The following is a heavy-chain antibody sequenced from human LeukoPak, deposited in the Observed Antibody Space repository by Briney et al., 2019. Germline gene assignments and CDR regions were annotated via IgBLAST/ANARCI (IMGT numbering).Heavy chain of an antibody. CDR2: IYYSGST. D-gene: IGHD3-10*01. Sequence: SETLSLTCTVSGGSISSSSYYWGWIRQPPGKGREWIGSIYYSGSTYYNPSLKSRVTISVDTSKNQFSLKLSSVTAADTAVYYCATQSSGYRPYYFDYWGQGTQVTVSS. CDR1: GGSISSSSYY. CDR3: ATQSSGYRPYYFDY. J-gene: IGHJ4*02. V-gene: IGHV4-39*01.